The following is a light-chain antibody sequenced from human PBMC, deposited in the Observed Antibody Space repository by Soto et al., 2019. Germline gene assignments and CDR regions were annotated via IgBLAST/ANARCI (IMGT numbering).Light chain of an antibody. J-gene: IGKJ4*01. CDR3: QQANSFPLT. CDR1: QGISSW. Sequence: DIQMTQSPSAVAASVGDRVTITCRASQGISSWLAWYQQKPGKAPRLLIYAASRLQSGVPSRFSGSGSGTDFTLTIRRLQHEDVATYYCQQANSFPLTFGGGTKVEIK. V-gene: IGKV1-12*01. CDR2: AAS.